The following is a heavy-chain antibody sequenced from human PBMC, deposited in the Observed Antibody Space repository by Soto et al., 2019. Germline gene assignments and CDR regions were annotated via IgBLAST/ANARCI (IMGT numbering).Heavy chain of an antibody. J-gene: IGHJ6*02. CDR2: IIPIFGTA. Sequence: QVQLVQSGAEVKKPGSSVKVSCKASGGTFSSYAISWVRQAPGQGLEWMGGIIPIFGTANYAQKFQGRVKITADESTSTAYMELSSLRSEDTAVYYCARPSADYDILTGYPYYYYADYGMDVWGQGTTVTVSS. CDR1: GGTFSSYA. D-gene: IGHD3-9*01. V-gene: IGHV1-69*12. CDR3: ARPSADYDILTGYPYYYYADYGMDV.